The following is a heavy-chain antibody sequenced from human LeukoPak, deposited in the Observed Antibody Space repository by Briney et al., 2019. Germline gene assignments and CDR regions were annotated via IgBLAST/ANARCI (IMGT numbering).Heavy chain of an antibody. CDR2: IRSKANSYAT. CDR3: TRRGSSGRLSVDY. J-gene: IGHJ4*02. D-gene: IGHD6-19*01. CDR1: GFTFSGSA. Sequence: GGSLRLSCEASGFTFSGSAMHWVRQASGKGLEWVGRIRSKANSYATAYAASVKGRFTISRDDSKNTAYLQMNSLKTEDTAVYYCTRRGSSGRLSVDYWGQGTLVTVSS. V-gene: IGHV3-73*01.